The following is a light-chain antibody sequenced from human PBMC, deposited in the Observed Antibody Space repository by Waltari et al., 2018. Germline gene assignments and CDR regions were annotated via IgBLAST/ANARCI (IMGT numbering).Light chain of an antibody. CDR2: KAS. V-gene: IGKV1-5*03. CDR1: HYISRW. Sequence: DLQMTQFHATLSASVGDRVTTTCRASHYISRWLAWYQQKPGKAPKLLISKASNLQSGVPSNFSGSGSGTEFTLTINSLLPDDFATYFCQHYHSPPYNFGQGTKLEIK. J-gene: IGKJ2*01. CDR3: QHYHSPPYN.